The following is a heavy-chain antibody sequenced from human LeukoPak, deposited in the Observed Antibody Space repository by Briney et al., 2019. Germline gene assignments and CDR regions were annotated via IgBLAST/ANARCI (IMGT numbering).Heavy chain of an antibody. CDR1: GYTFTSYG. D-gene: IGHD3-3*01. Sequence: ASVKVSCKASGYTFTSYGINWVRQAPGQGLEWMGWISAYNGNTNYAQKLQGRVTMTTDTSTSTAYMELRSLRSDDTAVYYCARPTGGGFLEWFLDYWGQGTLVTVSS. V-gene: IGHV1-18*01. J-gene: IGHJ4*02. CDR2: ISAYNGNT. CDR3: ARPTGGGFLEWFLDY.